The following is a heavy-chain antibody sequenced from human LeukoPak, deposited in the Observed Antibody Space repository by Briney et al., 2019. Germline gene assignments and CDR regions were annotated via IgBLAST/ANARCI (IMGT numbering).Heavy chain of an antibody. Sequence: GGSLRLSCAASGFSVSEYFIDWLRQAPGKGLEWVSRTRTKARNYNTEYATSVKGRFTVSRDDSNNSVYLQMNSLKTEDTAVYYCTTDGHPEYDFWSGVDYWGQGTLVTVSS. CDR2: TRTKARNYNT. J-gene: IGHJ4*02. CDR3: TTDGHPEYDFWSGVDY. D-gene: IGHD3-3*01. CDR1: GFSVSEYF. V-gene: IGHV3-72*01.